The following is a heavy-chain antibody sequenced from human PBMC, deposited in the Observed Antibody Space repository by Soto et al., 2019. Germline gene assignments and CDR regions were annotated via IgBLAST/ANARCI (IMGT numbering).Heavy chain of an antibody. CDR3: ARDRSWQQVVWHYFDY. D-gene: IGHD6-13*01. CDR1: GFTFDDYG. V-gene: IGHV3-20*04. Sequence: EVQLVESGGGVVRPGGSLRLSCAASGFTFDDYGMSWVRQAPGKGLEWVSGINWNGGSTGYADSVKGRFTISRDNAKSSVYLQMNSLRAEDTALYYCARDRSWQQVVWHYFDYWGQGTLVTVSS. J-gene: IGHJ4*02. CDR2: INWNGGST.